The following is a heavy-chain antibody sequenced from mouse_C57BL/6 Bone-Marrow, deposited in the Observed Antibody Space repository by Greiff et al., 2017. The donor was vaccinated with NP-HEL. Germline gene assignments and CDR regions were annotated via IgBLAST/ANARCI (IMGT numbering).Heavy chain of an antibody. V-gene: IGHV5-6*01. CDR2: ISSGGSYT. CDR3: ARHGHYYGSSPWFAY. J-gene: IGHJ3*01. D-gene: IGHD1-1*01. Sequence: EVKLMESGGDLVKPGGSLKLSCAASGFTFSSYGMSWVRQTPDKRLEWVATISSGGSYTYYPDSVKGRFTISRDNAKNTLYLQMSSLKSEDTAMYYCARHGHYYGSSPWFAYWGQGTLVTVSA. CDR1: GFTFSSYG.